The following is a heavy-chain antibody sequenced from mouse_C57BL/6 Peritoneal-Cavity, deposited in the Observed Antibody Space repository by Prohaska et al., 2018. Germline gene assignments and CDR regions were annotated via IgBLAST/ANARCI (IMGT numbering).Heavy chain of an antibody. J-gene: IGHJ4*01. CDR2: IFPGSGST. V-gene: IGHV1-75*01. Sequence: KASGYTFTDYYINWVKQRPGQGLEWIGWIFPGSGSTYYNEKFKGKTTLTEDKSSSTAYMLLSSLTSEDSAVYFYARYYAMDYWGQGTSVTVSS. CDR1: GYTFTDYY. CDR3: ARYYAMDY.